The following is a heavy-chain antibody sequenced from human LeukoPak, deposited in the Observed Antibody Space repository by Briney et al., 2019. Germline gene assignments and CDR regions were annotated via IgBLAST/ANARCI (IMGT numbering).Heavy chain of an antibody. CDR1: GFTFSNVW. D-gene: IGHD3-10*01. CDR2: IKTKTSAGTT. J-gene: IGHJ4*02. V-gene: IGHV3-15*01. CDR3: TPTQAGVTFGLDY. Sequence: GGSLRLSCAASGFTFSNVWMSWVRQAPGKGLEWVGRIKTKTSAGTTDYAAAVKGRFTISRDDSKNTVYLQMNSLKSEDTAVYFCTPTQAGVTFGLDYWGQGTLVTVSS.